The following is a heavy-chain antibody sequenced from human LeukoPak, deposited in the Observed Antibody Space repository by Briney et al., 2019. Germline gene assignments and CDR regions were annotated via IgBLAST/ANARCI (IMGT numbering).Heavy chain of an antibody. CDR2: IYTRGST. Sequence: SETLSLTCADPGGSINNYYWSWIRQPAGKGLGWIGRIYTRGSTNYNPSLKSRVTMSVDTSKNQFSLKLSSVTAADTAVYHCARGRYCSADICSGGDAFDIWGQGTMVSVSS. V-gene: IGHV4-4*07. D-gene: IGHD2-15*01. J-gene: IGHJ3*02. CDR1: GGSINNYY. CDR3: ARGRYCSADICSGGDAFDI.